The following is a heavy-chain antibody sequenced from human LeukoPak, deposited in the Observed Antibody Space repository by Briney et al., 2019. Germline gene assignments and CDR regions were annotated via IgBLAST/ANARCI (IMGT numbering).Heavy chain of an antibody. CDR3: ARWDCSSGTCYYLDY. J-gene: IGHJ4*02. V-gene: IGHV4-59*01. Sequence: SETLSLTCSVSGGSINNYYWGWIRRPPGRGLGYIGHIYYTGKTDYNPSFKSRVTMSVDTSKNQLSLKLNFLTAADTAVYYCARWDCSSGTCYYLDYWGQGTLVIVSS. D-gene: IGHD2-15*01. CDR1: GGSINNYY. CDR2: IYYTGKT.